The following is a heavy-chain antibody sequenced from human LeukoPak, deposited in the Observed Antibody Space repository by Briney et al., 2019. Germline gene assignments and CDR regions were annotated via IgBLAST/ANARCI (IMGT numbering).Heavy chain of an antibody. CDR3: TKDRRGFSYALEW. CDR1: GFSISDYY. CDR2: ITSGSGST. J-gene: IGHJ4*02. Sequence: KPGGSLRLSCDASGFSISDYYMSWIRQSPGKGLEWISYITSGSGSTKYADSVKGRFTISRDKAKNSVALQLNSLRAEDTAVYYCTKDRRGFSYALEWWGRETLVTASS. D-gene: IGHD3-3*01. V-gene: IGHV3-11*05.